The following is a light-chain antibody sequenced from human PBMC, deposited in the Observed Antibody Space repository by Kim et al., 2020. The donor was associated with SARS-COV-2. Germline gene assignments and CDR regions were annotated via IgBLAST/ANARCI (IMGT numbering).Light chain of an antibody. J-gene: IGLJ3*02. V-gene: IGLV2-11*01. CDR2: DVN. CDR3: CSYAGSYSWV. CDR1: SSGVGGYHY. Sequence: GQAVTISCTGTSSGVGGYHYVSWYQQHPGKVPHVLFYDVNARPSGVSDRFSASKSGNTASLTISGLQADDEADYYCCSYAGSYSWVFGGGTKLTVL.